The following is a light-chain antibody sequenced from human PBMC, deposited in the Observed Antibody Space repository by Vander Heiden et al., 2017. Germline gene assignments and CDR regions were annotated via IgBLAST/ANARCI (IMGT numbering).Light chain of an antibody. CDR3: QQRSNWPWT. CDR2: DAS. J-gene: IGKJ1*01. CDR1: QSVSSC. V-gene: IGKV3-11*01. Sequence: IVLPQSPATLSLSPVERAPLSCRASQSVSSCLAWYQQKPGQAPGLLIDDASNRATGIPARCSGSGSGTDFTLTISSLETEDFAVYYCQQRSNWPWTFGQGTKVEIK.